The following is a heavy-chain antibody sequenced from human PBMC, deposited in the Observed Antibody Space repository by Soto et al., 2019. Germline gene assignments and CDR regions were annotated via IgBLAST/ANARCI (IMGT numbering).Heavy chain of an antibody. CDR1: GGSISSSSYY. V-gene: IGHV4-39*01. Sequence: SETLSLTCTVSGGSISSSSYYWGWIRQPPGKGLEWIGSIYYSGSTYYNPSLKSRVTISVDTSKNQFSLKLSSVTAADTAVYYCATTAAKVYYYYGMDVCGQRTTVTVSS. CDR2: IYYSGST. CDR3: ATTAAKVYYYYGMDV. J-gene: IGHJ6*02. D-gene: IGHD2-2*01.